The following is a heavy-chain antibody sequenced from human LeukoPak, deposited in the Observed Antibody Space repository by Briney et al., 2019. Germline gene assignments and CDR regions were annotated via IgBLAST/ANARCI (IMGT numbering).Heavy chain of an antibody. J-gene: IGHJ3*02. V-gene: IGHV3-23*01. CDR3: AKDIFGQIDAFDI. Sequence: GGSLRLSCAASGVTFSSYAVSWVRQGPGEGLEWVSAISGSGGSTYYADSVKGRFTISRDNSKNTLYLQMNSLRAEDTAVYYCAKDIFGQIDAFDIWGQGTMVTVSS. CDR1: GVTFSSYA. D-gene: IGHD3-3*01. CDR2: ISGSGGST.